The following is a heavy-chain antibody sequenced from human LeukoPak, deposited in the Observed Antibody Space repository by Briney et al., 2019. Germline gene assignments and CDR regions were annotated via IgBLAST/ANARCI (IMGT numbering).Heavy chain of an antibody. CDR1: GFSFSSYS. V-gene: IGHV3-21*05. CDR3: ARAPNLYFDC. Sequence: GGSLRLSCAASGFSFSSYSMNWVRQAPGKGLEWVSYISSSSSYIYYADSVKGRFTISRDNAKNSLYLQMNSLRAEDTAVYYCARAPNLYFDCWGQGTLVTVSS. CDR2: ISSSSSYI. J-gene: IGHJ4*02.